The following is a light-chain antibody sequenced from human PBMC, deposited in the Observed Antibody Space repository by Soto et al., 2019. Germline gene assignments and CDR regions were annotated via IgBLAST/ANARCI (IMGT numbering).Light chain of an antibody. CDR3: QQRSNWPPT. CDR2: DAS. J-gene: IGKJ1*01. Sequence: ESVLPQSPHTLSLSPGERATLSCRASQSVGSYLAWYQQKPGQAPRLLIYDASNRATGIPARFSGSGSGTDFTLTISSLEPEDFVVYYCQQRSNWPPTFGQGTKVDIK. V-gene: IGKV3-11*01. CDR1: QSVGSY.